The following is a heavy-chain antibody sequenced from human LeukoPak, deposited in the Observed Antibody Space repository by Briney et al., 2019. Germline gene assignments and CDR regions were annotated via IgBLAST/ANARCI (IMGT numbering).Heavy chain of an antibody. Sequence: YWIGWVRQMPGKGLEWMGIIYPGDSDTRYSPSFQGQVTISADKSISTAYLQWSSLKASDTAMYYCARIKWELPLGAFDIWGQGTMVTVSS. CDR3: ARIKWELPLGAFDI. J-gene: IGHJ3*02. CDR1: YW. CDR2: IYPGDSDT. V-gene: IGHV5-51*01. D-gene: IGHD1-26*01.